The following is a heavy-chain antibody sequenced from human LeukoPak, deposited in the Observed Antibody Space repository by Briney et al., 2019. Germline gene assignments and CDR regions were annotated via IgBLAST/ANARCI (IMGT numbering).Heavy chain of an antibody. J-gene: IGHJ4*02. CDR1: GFTVSSNY. CDR2: IYSGGST. Sequence: GGSLRLSCAASGFTVSSNYMSWVRQAPGKGLEWVSVIYSGGSTYYADSVKGRFTISRDNSKNTLYPQMNSLRAEDTAVYYCARDFAPAVADYWGQGTLVTVSS. D-gene: IGHD6-19*01. V-gene: IGHV3-66*01. CDR3: ARDFAPAVADY.